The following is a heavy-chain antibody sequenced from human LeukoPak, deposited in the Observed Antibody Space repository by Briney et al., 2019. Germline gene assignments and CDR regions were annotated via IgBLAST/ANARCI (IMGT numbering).Heavy chain of an antibody. D-gene: IGHD3-10*01. Sequence: PSETLSLTCAVCGGSFSGYYWSWIRQPPGKGLEWIGEINHSGSTNYNPSLKSRVTISADTSKNQFSLKLSSVTAADTAVYYCARGSLSYYYGSFDYWGQGTLVTVSS. J-gene: IGHJ4*02. V-gene: IGHV4-34*01. CDR1: GGSFSGYY. CDR2: INHSGST. CDR3: ARGSLSYYYGSFDY.